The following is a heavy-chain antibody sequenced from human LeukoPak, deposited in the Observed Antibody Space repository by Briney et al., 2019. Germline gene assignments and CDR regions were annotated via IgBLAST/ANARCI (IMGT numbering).Heavy chain of an antibody. CDR2: IGSSGGNS. CDR3: AKDLLYSSLGMDV. J-gene: IGHJ6*02. CDR1: GFTFSSYA. D-gene: IGHD6-6*01. V-gene: IGHV3-23*01. Sequence: GVSLRLSCAASGFTFSSYAMSGVRQAPGKGLEWVSAIGSSGGNSYYADSVKGQFTISRDNSKNTVYLQMNSLRAEDTAVYYCAKDLLYSSLGMDVWGQGTTVTVS.